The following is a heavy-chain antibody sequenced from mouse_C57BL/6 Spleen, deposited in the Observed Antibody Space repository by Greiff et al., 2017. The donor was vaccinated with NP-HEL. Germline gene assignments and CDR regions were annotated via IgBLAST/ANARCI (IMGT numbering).Heavy chain of an antibody. CDR2: IYPSDSET. V-gene: IGHV1-61*01. J-gene: IGHJ1*03. CDR1: GYTFTSYW. D-gene: IGHD1-1*01. Sequence: QVQLKQPGAELVRPGSSVKLSCKASGYTFTSYWMDWVKQRPGQGLEWIGNIYPSDSETHYNQKFKDKATLTVDKSSSTAYMQLSSLTSEDSAVYYCARRDYYGSGGYFDVWGTGTTVTVSS. CDR3: ARRDYYGSGGYFDV.